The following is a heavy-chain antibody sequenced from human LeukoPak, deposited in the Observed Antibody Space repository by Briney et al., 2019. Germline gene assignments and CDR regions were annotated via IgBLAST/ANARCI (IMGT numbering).Heavy chain of an antibody. CDR2: INPNSGGT. V-gene: IGHV1-2*02. CDR1: GYTFTGYY. J-gene: IGHJ4*02. CDR3: ARDSNDHVWGTYAYYFDS. Sequence: ASVKVSCKASGYTFTGYYMHWVRQAPGQGLEWMGWINPNSGGTNYAQKFQGRVTMTRDTSISTAYMELSRLRSDDTAVYYCARDSNDHVWGTYAYYFDSWGQGTLVTVSS. D-gene: IGHD3-16*01.